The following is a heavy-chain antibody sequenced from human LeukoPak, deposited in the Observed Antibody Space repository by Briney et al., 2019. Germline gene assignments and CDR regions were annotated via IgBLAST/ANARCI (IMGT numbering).Heavy chain of an antibody. CDR3: ASAIPLGDSRYFDY. CDR2: INHRGST. Sequence: SETLSLTCAVYGGSFSGYYWSWIRQPPGKGLEWIGEINHRGSTNYNPSLKSRVTISVDTSKNQFSLKLSSVTAADTAVYYCASAIPLGDSRYFDYWGQGTLVTVSS. J-gene: IGHJ4*02. V-gene: IGHV4-34*01. CDR1: GGSFSGYY. D-gene: IGHD2-21*02.